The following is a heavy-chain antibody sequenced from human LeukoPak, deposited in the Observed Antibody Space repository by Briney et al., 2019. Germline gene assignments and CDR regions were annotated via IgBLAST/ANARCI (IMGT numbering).Heavy chain of an antibody. Sequence: SVKVSCKASGFTFTSSAVQWVRQARGQRLEWIGWIVVGSGNTNYAQKFQERVTITRDMSTSTAYMELSSLRSEDTAVYYCAAGPKYDFWSGYRGGVYYYYYMDVWGKGTTVTVSS. CDR2: IVVGSGNT. V-gene: IGHV1-58*01. CDR3: AAGPKYDFWSGYRGGVYYYYYMDV. CDR1: GFTFTSSA. D-gene: IGHD3-3*01. J-gene: IGHJ6*03.